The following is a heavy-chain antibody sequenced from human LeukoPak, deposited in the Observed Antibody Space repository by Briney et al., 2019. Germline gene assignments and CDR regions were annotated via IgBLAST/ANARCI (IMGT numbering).Heavy chain of an antibody. CDR2: IYSGGST. Sequence: PGGSLRLSCAASGFTVSSNYMSWVRQAPGKGLEWVSIIYSGGSTYYADSVKGRFTISRDNSKNTLYLQMNSLRAEDTAVYYCARDSLTMVRGVPHNWFDPWGQGTLVTVSS. V-gene: IGHV3-53*01. CDR3: ARDSLTMVRGVPHNWFDP. CDR1: GFTVSSNY. J-gene: IGHJ5*02. D-gene: IGHD3-10*01.